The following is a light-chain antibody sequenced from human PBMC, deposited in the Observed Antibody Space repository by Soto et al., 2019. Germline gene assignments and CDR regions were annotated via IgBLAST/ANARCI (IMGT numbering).Light chain of an antibody. V-gene: IGKV3-20*01. CDR3: QQYGSSTWT. CDR2: GAS. CDR1: QSVSSSY. J-gene: IGKJ1*01. Sequence: EIVLTQSPGTLSLSPGERATLYCRASQSVSSSYLGWYQQKPGQAPRLLIYGASRRATGIPDRLSCSGSGTDFTLTMSRLEPEDFAVYYCQQYGSSTWTFGQGTKVEIK.